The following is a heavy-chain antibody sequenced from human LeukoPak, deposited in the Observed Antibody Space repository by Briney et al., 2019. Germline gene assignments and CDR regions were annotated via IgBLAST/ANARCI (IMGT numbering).Heavy chain of an antibody. J-gene: IGHJ5*02. Sequence: PGGSLRLSCAASGFTFSSYGMHWVRQAPGKGLEWVAVIWYDGSNKYYADSVKGRFTISRDNSKNTLYLQMNSLRAEDTAVYYCAKENHDYSNYDANWFDPWGQGTLVTVSS. CDR2: IWYDGSNK. V-gene: IGHV3-33*06. CDR1: GFTFSSYG. D-gene: IGHD4-11*01. CDR3: AKENHDYSNYDANWFDP.